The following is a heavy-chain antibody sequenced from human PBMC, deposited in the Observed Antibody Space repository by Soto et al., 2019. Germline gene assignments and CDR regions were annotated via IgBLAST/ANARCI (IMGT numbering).Heavy chain of an antibody. CDR1: GYTFTSYY. CDR2: INPSGGST. Sequence: QVQLVQSGAEVKKPGASVKVSCKASGYTFTSYYMHWVRQAPGQGLEWMGIINPSGGSTSYAQKFQGRVTMTRDTSTSTVYMELSSLRSEDTAVYYCAREGGLGAVAGPFDYWGQGTLVTVSS. D-gene: IGHD6-19*01. J-gene: IGHJ4*02. CDR3: AREGGLGAVAGPFDY. V-gene: IGHV1-46*01.